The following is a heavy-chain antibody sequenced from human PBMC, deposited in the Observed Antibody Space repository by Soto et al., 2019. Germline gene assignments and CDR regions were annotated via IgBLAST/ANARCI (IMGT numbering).Heavy chain of an antibody. J-gene: IGHJ4*02. CDR3: ARDPGYCTNGVCPIFDF. CDR1: GDSVTNYF. D-gene: IGHD2-8*01. Sequence: TLSLTCTVSGDSVTNYFWSWMRQPPGKGLEWIGHMHHGGRTNYSPSLKSRVTMSLDSSKNQFSLNLSSVTAADTAVYFCARDPGYCTNGVCPIFDFWGQGVLVTVSS. V-gene: IGHV4-59*02. CDR2: MHHGGRT.